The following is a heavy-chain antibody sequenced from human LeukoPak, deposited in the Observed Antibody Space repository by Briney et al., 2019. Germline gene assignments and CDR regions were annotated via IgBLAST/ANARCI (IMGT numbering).Heavy chain of an antibody. J-gene: IGHJ3*02. CDR2: IYPGDSDT. Sequence: GESLKISCKGSGYSFTSYWIGWVRQMPGKGLEWMGIIYPGDSDTRYSPSFQGQVTISADKSISTVYLQWSSLKASDTAMYYCARPRGWLVTLSDAFDIWGQGTMVTVSS. D-gene: IGHD6-19*01. V-gene: IGHV5-51*01. CDR1: GYSFTSYW. CDR3: ARPRGWLVTLSDAFDI.